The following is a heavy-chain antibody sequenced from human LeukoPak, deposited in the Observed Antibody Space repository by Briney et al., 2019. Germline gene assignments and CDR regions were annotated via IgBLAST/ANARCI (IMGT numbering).Heavy chain of an antibody. V-gene: IGHV1-18*01. CDR1: GYTFTSYG. Sequence: ASVKVSCKAPGYTFTSYGISWVRQAPGQGLEWMGWISAYNGNTNYAQKLQGRVTMTTDTSTSTAYMELRSLRSDDTAVYYCARDTNAGYSSGLIDYWGQGTLVTVSS. CDR3: ARDTNAGYSSGLIDY. D-gene: IGHD6-19*01. J-gene: IGHJ4*02. CDR2: ISAYNGNT.